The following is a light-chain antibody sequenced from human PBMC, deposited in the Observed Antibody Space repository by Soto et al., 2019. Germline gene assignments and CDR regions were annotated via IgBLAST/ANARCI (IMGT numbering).Light chain of an antibody. CDR2: DVN. V-gene: IGLV2-11*01. J-gene: IGLJ1*01. CDR3: CSYAGNYKYV. CDR1: SSDVGAYNF. Sequence: QSALAQPHSVSGSPGQSVTISCTGTSSDVGAYNFASWYQQRPGTAARLIIYDVNKRPSGVPDRFSGSKSGNTASLTISGLQAEDEADYYCCSYAGNYKYVFGSGTKVNVL.